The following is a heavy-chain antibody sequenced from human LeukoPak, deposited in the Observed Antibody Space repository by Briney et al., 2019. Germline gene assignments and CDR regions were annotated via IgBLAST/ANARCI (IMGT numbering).Heavy chain of an antibody. CDR1: GFPFNIYT. CDR2: IRHSDGNT. CDR3: AKGQETESRLDS. V-gene: IGHV3-23*01. D-gene: IGHD1-1*01. Sequence: GESLRLSCAASGFPFNIYTMYWVRQAPGKGLEWVSGIRHSDGNTYYADSVKGRFTISSDKSKNILFLQMNSLRAEDTALYYCAKGQETESRLDSWGQGTLVTVSS. J-gene: IGHJ4*02.